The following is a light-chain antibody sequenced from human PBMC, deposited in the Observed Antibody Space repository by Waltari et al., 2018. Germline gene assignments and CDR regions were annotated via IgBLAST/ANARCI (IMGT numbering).Light chain of an antibody. J-gene: IGLJ6*01. CDR2: SNN. Sequence: QSVLTQPPSASGTPGQRVTISCSGSSSNIGSNTVNWYQQLPGTAPKLLIYSNNQRPYGVPDRFSGSKSGTSASLAISGLQSEDEADYYCAAWDDSLNGNVFGSGTKVTVL. CDR3: AAWDDSLNGNV. V-gene: IGLV1-44*01. CDR1: SSNIGSNT.